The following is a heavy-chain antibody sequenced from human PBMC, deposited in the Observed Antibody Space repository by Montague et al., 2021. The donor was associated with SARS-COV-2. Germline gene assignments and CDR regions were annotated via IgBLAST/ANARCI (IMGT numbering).Heavy chain of an antibody. J-gene: IGHJ4*02. CDR2: ISYDGSNK. Sequence: SLRLSWSASGFTFSSYAMHWVRQAPGKGLEWVAVISYDGSNKYYADSVKGRFTISRDNSKNTLYLQMNSLRAEDTAVYYCARGDTMVRGVIIVDWGRGTLVTVSS. CDR3: ARGDTMVRGVIIVD. V-gene: IGHV3-30*04. CDR1: GFTFSSYA. D-gene: IGHD3-10*01.